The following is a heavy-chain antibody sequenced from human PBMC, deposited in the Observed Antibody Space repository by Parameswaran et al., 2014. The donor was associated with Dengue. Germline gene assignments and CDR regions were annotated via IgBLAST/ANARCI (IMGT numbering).Heavy chain of an antibody. CDR2: IYWDDDK. J-gene: IGHJ4*02. Sequence: PGKALEWLALIYWDDDKRYSPSLKSRLTITKDTSKNQVVLTMTNMDPVDTATYYCAHSPLRFRFRAYSSSYYFDYWGQGTLVTVSS. CDR3: AHSPLRFRFRAYSSSYYFDY. D-gene: IGHD6-6*01. V-gene: IGHV2-5*02.